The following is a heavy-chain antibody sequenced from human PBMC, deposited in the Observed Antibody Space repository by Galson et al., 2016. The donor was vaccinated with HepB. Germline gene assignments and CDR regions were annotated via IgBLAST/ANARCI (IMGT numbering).Heavy chain of an antibody. V-gene: IGHV3-7*01. CDR2: IKQDKSEK. Sequence: SLRLSCAASGFTFSTYWMSWVRQAPGKGLECVANIKQDKSEKFYVDSVKGRFIISRDNAENALYLQMNSLRAEDTAVYYCARGSGSYYNVGIYAFDIWGQGTVVAVSS. CDR3: ARGSGSYYNVGIYAFDI. D-gene: IGHD3-10*01. J-gene: IGHJ3*02. CDR1: GFTFSTYW.